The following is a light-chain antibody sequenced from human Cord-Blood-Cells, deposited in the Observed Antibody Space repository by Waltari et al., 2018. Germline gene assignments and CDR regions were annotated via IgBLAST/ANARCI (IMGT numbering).Light chain of an antibody. CDR2: EVS. J-gene: IGLJ1*01. CDR1: SSDVGGYNY. Sequence: QSALTQPPSASGSPGQSVTISCTGTSSDVGGYNYVSLYQQHPGKAPNLMIYEVSKRPSGVPDRFSGSKSGNTASLTVSGLQAEDEADYYCSSYAGSNNYVFGTGTKVTVL. V-gene: IGLV2-8*01. CDR3: SSYAGSNNYV.